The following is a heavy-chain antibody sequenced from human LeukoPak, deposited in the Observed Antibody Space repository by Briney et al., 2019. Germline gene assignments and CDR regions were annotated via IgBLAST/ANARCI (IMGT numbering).Heavy chain of an antibody. CDR2: IKPDASEK. Sequence: GGSLRLSCAASGFTFSSYWMNWVRQAPGKGLEWVANIKPDASEKNYVDSVKGRITISRDNAKNSLYLQMNNLRVEDTAVYYCVRDAVADRFSAFDIWGQGTMVTVSS. CDR1: GFTFSSYW. J-gene: IGHJ3*02. CDR3: VRDAVADRFSAFDI. D-gene: IGHD6-19*01. V-gene: IGHV3-7*01.